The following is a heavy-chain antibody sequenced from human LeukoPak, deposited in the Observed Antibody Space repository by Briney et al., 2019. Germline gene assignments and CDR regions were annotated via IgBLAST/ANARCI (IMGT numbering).Heavy chain of an antibody. CDR1: GYTFTSYG. Sequence: ASVKVSCKASGYTFTSYGISWVRQAPGQGLEWMGWISAYNGNTNHAQKLQGRVTMTTDTSTSTAYMELRSLRSDDTAVYYCATSTRPYYYYGMDVWGQGTAVTVSS. D-gene: IGHD3-3*02. CDR3: ATSTRPYYYYGMDV. CDR2: ISAYNGNT. J-gene: IGHJ6*02. V-gene: IGHV1-18*01.